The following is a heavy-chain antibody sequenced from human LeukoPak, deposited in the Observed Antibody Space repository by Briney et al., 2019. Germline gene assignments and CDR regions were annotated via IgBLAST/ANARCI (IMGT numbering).Heavy chain of an antibody. J-gene: IGHJ4*02. CDR2: INSDGSWT. CDR1: GNYW. D-gene: IGHD1-26*01. Sequence: GGSLRLSCAASGNYWMHWVRQAPGKGLVWVSHINSDGSWTSYADSVKGRFTISKDNAKNTVYLQMNSLRAEDTAVYYCAKHGERGTNRFDYWGQGTLVTASS. CDR3: AKHGERGTNRFDY. V-gene: IGHV3-74*01.